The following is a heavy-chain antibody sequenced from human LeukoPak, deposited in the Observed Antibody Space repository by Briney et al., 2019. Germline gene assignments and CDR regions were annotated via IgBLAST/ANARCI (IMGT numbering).Heavy chain of an antibody. CDR2: INPNSGGT. J-gene: IGHJ4*02. D-gene: IGHD6-19*01. CDR1: GYTFTGYY. CDR3: ARAWGYSSVNDY. Sequence: ASVKVSCKASGYTFTGYYMHWVRQAPGQGLEWMGWINPNSGGTNYAQKFQGRVTMTRDTSISTAYMDLSSLRSDDTSIYYCARAWGYSSVNDYWGQGTLVTVSS. V-gene: IGHV1-2*02.